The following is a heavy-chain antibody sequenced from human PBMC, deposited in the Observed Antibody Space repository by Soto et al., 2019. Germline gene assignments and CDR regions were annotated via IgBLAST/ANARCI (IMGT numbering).Heavy chain of an antibody. CDR2: TYWDDDN. CDR1: GFSLNERAVG. D-gene: IGHD6-19*01. Sequence: QITLEESGPTLVKPTQTLTLTCTFSGFSLNERAVGVGWIRQPPGKALEWLAFTYWDDDNHYSPSLKNRLTITKDTSKNQVVLTMTNTDPGDTATYYCAHGSGWLFDYWGQGTQVTVSS. V-gene: IGHV2-5*02. CDR3: AHGSGWLFDY. J-gene: IGHJ4*02.